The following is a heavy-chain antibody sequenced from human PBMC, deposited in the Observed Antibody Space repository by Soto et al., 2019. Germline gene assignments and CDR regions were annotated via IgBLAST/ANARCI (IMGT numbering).Heavy chain of an antibody. Sequence: TGGSLRLSCSASGFTFSMFSMHWVRQAPRKGLEYVSGISSNGDSTYYADSVKGRFTISRDNSKNTLYLQMSSLRAVDTAVYYCVHPRSTVQIPPTWGQGTLVTVSS. CDR1: GFTFSMFS. V-gene: IGHV3-64D*06. CDR2: ISSNGDST. J-gene: IGHJ5*02. D-gene: IGHD4-17*01. CDR3: VHPRSTVQIPPT.